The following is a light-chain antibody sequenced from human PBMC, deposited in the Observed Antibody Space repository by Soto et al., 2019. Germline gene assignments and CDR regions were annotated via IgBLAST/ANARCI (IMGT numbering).Light chain of an antibody. CDR1: QSVSTD. V-gene: IGKV3-15*01. CDR3: QQYSNWPPYT. Sequence: EIVMTQSPATLSVSPGERATLSCRASQSVSTDLVWYQQKPGQAPRLLIYGASTRATGVPARFSGSGSGTEFTLTISSLQSEDFAVYYCQQYSNWPPYTFGQGTKVDIK. J-gene: IGKJ1*01. CDR2: GAS.